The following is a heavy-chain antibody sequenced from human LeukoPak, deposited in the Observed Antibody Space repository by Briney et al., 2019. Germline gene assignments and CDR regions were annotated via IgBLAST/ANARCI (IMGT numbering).Heavy chain of an antibody. D-gene: IGHD1-26*01. CDR3: ARLGAPNAFDI. CDR1: GFTVSSNY. Sequence: GGSLRLSCAASGFTVSSNYVSWVRQAPGKGLEWVSVMSSGGTTYYGDTVKGRFSISRDNSKNTLYLQVNSLRAEDTAVYYCARLGAPNAFDIWGQGTMVTVSS. CDR2: MSSGGTT. V-gene: IGHV3-53*01. J-gene: IGHJ3*02.